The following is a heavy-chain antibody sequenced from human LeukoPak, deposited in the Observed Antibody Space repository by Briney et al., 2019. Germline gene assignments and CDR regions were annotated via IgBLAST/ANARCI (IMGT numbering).Heavy chain of an antibody. Sequence: GGSLRLSCAASGFDFSSNWMHWVRHAPGKGLVWVSRIKGDGISTNYADSVKGRLTISRDIAKNTLYLPMNSLRADDTGVYYCSKAPYWSIDYWGRGTLVTVSS. J-gene: IGHJ4*02. CDR2: IKGDGIST. V-gene: IGHV3-74*01. CDR3: SKAPYWSIDY. D-gene: IGHD3-3*01. CDR1: GFDFSSNW.